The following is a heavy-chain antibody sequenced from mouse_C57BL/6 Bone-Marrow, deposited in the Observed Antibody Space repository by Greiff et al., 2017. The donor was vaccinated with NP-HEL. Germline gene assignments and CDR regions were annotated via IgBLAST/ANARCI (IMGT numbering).Heavy chain of an antibody. Sequence: EVKLMESGGGLVQPGGSLKLSCAASGFTFSDYYMYWVRQTPEKRLEWVAYISNGGGSTYYPDTVKGRFTISRDNAKNTLYLQMSRLKSEDTAMYYCARQPYYGNPYWYFDVWGTGTTVTVSS. D-gene: IGHD2-10*01. V-gene: IGHV5-12*01. CDR1: GFTFSDYY. CDR2: ISNGGGST. CDR3: ARQPYYGNPYWYFDV. J-gene: IGHJ1*03.